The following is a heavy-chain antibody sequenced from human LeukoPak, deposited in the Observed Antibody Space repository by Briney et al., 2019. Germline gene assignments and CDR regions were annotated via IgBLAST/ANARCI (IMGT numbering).Heavy chain of an antibody. V-gene: IGHV3-20*04. J-gene: IGHJ4*02. CDR2: INWNGGST. CDR1: GFTFDYYG. Sequence: GGSLRLSCAASGFTFDYYGMSWVRQAPGKGLEWVSGINWNGGSTGYADSVKGRFTISRDNAKNSLYLQMNSLRAEDTALYYCARDLRIQLWTAFDYWGQGTLVTVSS. CDR3: ARDLRIQLWTAFDY. D-gene: IGHD5-18*01.